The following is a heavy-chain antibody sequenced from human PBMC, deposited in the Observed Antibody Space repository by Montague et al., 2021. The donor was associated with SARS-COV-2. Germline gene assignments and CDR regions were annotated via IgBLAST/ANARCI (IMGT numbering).Heavy chain of an antibody. D-gene: IGHD3-10*01. Sequence: SETLSLTCTVSGGSISSSSYYWGWIRQPPGKGLEWIGSIYYSGSTYYNPSLKSRVTISVDTSKNQFSLKLSSVTAADTAVYYCARDRCALILVEEGFDSWGQGTLVTVSS. V-gene: IGHV4-39*07. CDR3: ARDRCALILVEEGFDS. J-gene: IGHJ4*02. CDR2: IYYSGST. CDR1: GGSISSSSYY.